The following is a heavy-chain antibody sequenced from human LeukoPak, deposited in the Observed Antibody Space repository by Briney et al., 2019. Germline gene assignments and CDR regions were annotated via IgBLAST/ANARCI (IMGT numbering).Heavy chain of an antibody. CDR2: ISGSGGST. D-gene: IGHD1-1*01. Sequence: PGASLRLSCAASGFTFSSYAMSWVRQAPGKGPEWVSAISGSGGSTYYADSVKGRFTISRDNSKNTLYLQMNGLRAEDTAVYYCAKEPLQGGYYYYGMDVWGQGTTVTVSS. J-gene: IGHJ6*02. V-gene: IGHV3-23*01. CDR1: GFTFSSYA. CDR3: AKEPLQGGYYYYGMDV.